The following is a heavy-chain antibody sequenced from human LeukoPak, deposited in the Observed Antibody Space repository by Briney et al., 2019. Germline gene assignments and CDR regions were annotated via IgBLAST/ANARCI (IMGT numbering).Heavy chain of an antibody. J-gene: IGHJ3*02. CDR1: GFTFDDYA. V-gene: IGHV3-9*01. D-gene: IGHD1-26*01. CDR2: ISWNSGSI. Sequence: GRSLRLSCAASGFTFDDYAMHWVRQAPGKGLEWVSGISWNSGSIGYADSVKGRFTISRDNAKNSLYLQMNSLSAEDTALYYCAKTSSETSGSQTPWAFDIWGQGTMVTVSS. CDR3: AKTSSETSGSQTPWAFDI.